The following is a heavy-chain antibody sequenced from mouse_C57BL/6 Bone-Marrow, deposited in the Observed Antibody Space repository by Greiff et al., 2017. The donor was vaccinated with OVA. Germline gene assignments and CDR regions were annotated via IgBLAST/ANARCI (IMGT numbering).Heavy chain of an antibody. J-gene: IGHJ4*01. CDR1: GYTFTSYW. V-gene: IGHV1-55*01. Sequence: QVQLQQPGAELVKPGASVKMSCKASGYTFTSYWITWVKQRPGQGLKWIGDIFPGSGSNNYNEKFKSKATLTVETYSSTDYMQLSSLTYEDSSVYYCARWLLPYYYAMDYWGQGTSVTVSS. D-gene: IGHD2-3*01. CDR2: IFPGSGSN. CDR3: ARWLLPYYYAMDY.